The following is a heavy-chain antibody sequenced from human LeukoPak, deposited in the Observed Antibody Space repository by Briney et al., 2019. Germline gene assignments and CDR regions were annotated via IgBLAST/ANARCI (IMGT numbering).Heavy chain of an antibody. CDR3: ATRGGLSR. D-gene: IGHD3-16*01. V-gene: IGHV4-34*01. Sequence: PSETLSLTCAVCGGSFSGYYWSWIRQPPGRGLEWIGEINHSGSTNYNPSLKSRVTISVDTSKNQFSLKLSSVTAADTAVYYCATRGGLSRWGQGTLVTVSS. J-gene: IGHJ4*02. CDR1: GGSFSGYY. CDR2: INHSGST.